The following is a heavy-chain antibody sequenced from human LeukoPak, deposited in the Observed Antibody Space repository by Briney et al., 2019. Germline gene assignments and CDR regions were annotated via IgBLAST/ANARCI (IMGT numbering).Heavy chain of an antibody. V-gene: IGHV4-59*12. J-gene: IGHJ4*02. Sequence: SETLSLTCTVSGGFISSYYWSWLRQPPGKGLEWIGYLYYSGSNNYNPSLKSRVTISADTSKNQFSLKLSSVTAADMAVYYCARAQIAAPAGDLYYFDYWGQGTLVTVSS. CDR1: GGFISSYY. CDR2: LYYSGSN. CDR3: ARAQIAAPAGDLYYFDY. D-gene: IGHD6-6*01.